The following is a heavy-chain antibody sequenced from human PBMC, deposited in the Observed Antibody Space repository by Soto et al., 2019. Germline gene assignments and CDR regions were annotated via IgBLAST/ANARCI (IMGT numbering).Heavy chain of an antibody. J-gene: IGHJ6*02. Sequence: GASVKVSCKASGSTFSRYAISWGRQAPGQGLEWMGGIIPIFGTANYAQKFQGRVTITADESTSTAYMELSSLRSEDTAVYYCAREPGYCTNGVCPTYYYGMDVWGQGTTVTVSS. V-gene: IGHV1-69*13. D-gene: IGHD2-8*01. CDR2: IIPIFGTA. CDR3: AREPGYCTNGVCPTYYYGMDV. CDR1: GSTFSRYA.